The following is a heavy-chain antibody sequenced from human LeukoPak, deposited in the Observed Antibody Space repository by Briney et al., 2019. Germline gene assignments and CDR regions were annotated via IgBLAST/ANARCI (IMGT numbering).Heavy chain of an antibody. Sequence: PGGSLRLSCAASGFTFRSYAMSWVRQAPGKGLEWVSAISGGGGSTYYADSVKGRFTISRDNSKNTLYLQMNSLRAEDTAVYYCAKRDSSGYSHYFDYWGQGTLVTVSS. J-gene: IGHJ4*02. CDR1: GFTFRSYA. CDR3: AKRDSSGYSHYFDY. CDR2: ISGGGGST. V-gene: IGHV3-23*01. D-gene: IGHD3-22*01.